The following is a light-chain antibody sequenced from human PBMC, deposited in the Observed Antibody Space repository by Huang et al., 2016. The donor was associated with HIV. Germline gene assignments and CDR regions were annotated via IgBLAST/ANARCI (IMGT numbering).Light chain of an antibody. CDR2: AAS. J-gene: IGKJ2*01. CDR1: QGAGNS. CDR3: QKYNSAPYT. Sequence: DIQMTQSPSSLSTSVGDRVTITCRASQGAGNSLAWYQQKPGKVPKLLIYAASTLRSEVPSRFSGSGSGTEFTLTISGLQPKDVATYYCQKYNSAPYTFGQGTRLDIK. V-gene: IGKV1-27*01.